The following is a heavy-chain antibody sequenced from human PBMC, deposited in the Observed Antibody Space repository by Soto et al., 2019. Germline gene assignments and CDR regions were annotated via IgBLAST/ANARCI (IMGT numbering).Heavy chain of an antibody. Sequence: ASVKVSCKASGYTFTSHGISWVRQAPGQGLEWMGWISAYNGNTNYAQKLQGRVTMTTDTSTSTAYMELRSLRSDDTAVYYCARDDYGDYGRGELDYWGQGTLVTVSS. V-gene: IGHV1-18*04. CDR1: GYTFTSHG. D-gene: IGHD4-17*01. CDR3: ARDDYGDYGRGELDY. CDR2: ISAYNGNT. J-gene: IGHJ4*02.